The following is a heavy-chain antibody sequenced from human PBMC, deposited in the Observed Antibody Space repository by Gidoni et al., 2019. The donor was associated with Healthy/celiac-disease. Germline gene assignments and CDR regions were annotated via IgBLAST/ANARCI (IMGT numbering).Heavy chain of an antibody. CDR3: ARPSSGDYADY. V-gene: IGHV4-39*01. CDR1: GGSISSSSYY. J-gene: IGHJ4*02. CDR2: IYSSGST. Sequence: QLQLQESGPGLVKPSETLSLTCTVSGGSISSSSYYWGWIRQPPGKGLAWIGSIYSSGSTYYNPSLKSRVTISVDTSKNQFSLKLSSVTAADTAVYYCARPSSGDYADYWGQGTLVTVSS. D-gene: IGHD6-6*01.